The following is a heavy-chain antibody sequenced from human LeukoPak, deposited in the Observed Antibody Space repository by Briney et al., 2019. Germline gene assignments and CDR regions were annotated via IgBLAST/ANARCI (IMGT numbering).Heavy chain of an antibody. Sequence: SETLSLTCTVSGGSIRSSSYYWGWIRQPPGKGLEWIGSIYYSGSTYYNPSLKSRVTISVDTSKNQFSLKLSSVTAADTAVYYCARDSYYYPRDVWGQGTTVTVSS. CDR2: IYYSGST. V-gene: IGHV4-39*01. J-gene: IGHJ6*02. CDR1: GGSIRSSSYY. CDR3: ARDSYYYPRDV.